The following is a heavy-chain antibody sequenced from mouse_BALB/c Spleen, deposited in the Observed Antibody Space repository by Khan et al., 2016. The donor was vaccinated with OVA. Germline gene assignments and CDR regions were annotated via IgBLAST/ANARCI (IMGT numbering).Heavy chain of an antibody. CDR3: ARTARIKY. CDR1: GYSITSGSG. Sequence: DVQLQESGPGLVKPSQSLSLTCTVTGYSITSGSGWNWIRQFPGNKLEWMGYIRYSGSTNYNPSLKSRISIPRDTSKNQFFLQLNSVTTEDTATYYCARTARIKYWGQGTTLTVSS. D-gene: IGHD1-2*01. CDR2: IRYSGST. J-gene: IGHJ2*01. V-gene: IGHV3-1*02.